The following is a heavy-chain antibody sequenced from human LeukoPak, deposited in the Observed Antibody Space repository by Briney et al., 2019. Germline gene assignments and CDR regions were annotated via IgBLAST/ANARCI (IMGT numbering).Heavy chain of an antibody. CDR1: GGSVSGYY. J-gene: IGHJ4*02. V-gene: IGHV4-34*01. CDR3: VLYYYGSGSYYPNFDY. Sequence: SETLSLTCAGYGGSVSGYYWSWIRQPPGKGLEWIGEINHSGSTNYNPSLKSRVTISVDTSKNQFSLKLSSVTAADTAVYYCVLYYYGSGSYYPNFDYWGQGTLVTVSS. D-gene: IGHD3-10*01. CDR2: INHSGST.